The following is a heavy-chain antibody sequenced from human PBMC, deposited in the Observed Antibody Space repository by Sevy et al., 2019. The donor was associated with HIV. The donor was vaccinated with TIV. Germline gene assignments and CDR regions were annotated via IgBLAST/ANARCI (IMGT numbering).Heavy chain of an antibody. CDR2: ISSSSSTI. CDR3: AREIAAHIPRAGYNWFDP. Sequence: GGSLRLSCAASGFTFSSYSMNWVRQAPGKGLEWVSYISSSSSTIYYADSVKGRFTISRDNAKNSLYLQMNSLRAEDTAVYYCAREIAAHIPRAGYNWFDPWGQGTLVTVSS. V-gene: IGHV3-48*01. CDR1: GFTFSSYS. J-gene: IGHJ5*02. D-gene: IGHD6-25*01.